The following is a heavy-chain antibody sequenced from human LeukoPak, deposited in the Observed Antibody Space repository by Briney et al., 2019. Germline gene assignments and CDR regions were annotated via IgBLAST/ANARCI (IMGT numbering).Heavy chain of an antibody. CDR2: IIPIFGTA. D-gene: IGHD2-2*01. Sequence: ASVKVSCKASGGTFSSYAISWVRQAPGQGLEWMGRIIPIFGTANYAQKFQGRVTITTDESTSTAYMELSSLRSEDTAIYYCASRLYCSNTRCRNFPFAYWGQGTLVTVSS. CDR3: ASRLYCSNTRCRNFPFAY. J-gene: IGHJ4*02. V-gene: IGHV1-69*05. CDR1: GGTFSSYA.